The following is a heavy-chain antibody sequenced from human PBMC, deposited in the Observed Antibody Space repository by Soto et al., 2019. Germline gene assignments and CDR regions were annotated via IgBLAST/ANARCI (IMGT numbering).Heavy chain of an antibody. J-gene: IGHJ5*01. Sequence: QVQLVQSGAEVRKPGSSVKLSCKTSGGTFSTSGISWVRQAPGQGLEWMGGIIPLFGTPKYARKFQDRVSITADEMATTVYLELSSLRSDYTAVYYCARASYYVCGGGNCYRLDSSFDSWWQGSVVMVSS. CDR1: GGTFSTSG. CDR3: ARASYYVCGGGNCYRLDSSFDS. V-gene: IGHV1-69*01. CDR2: IIPLFGTP. D-gene: IGHD2-21*01.